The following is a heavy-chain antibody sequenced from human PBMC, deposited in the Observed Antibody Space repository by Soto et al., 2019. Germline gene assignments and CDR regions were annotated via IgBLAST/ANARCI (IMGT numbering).Heavy chain of an antibody. J-gene: IGHJ3*01. Sequence: SETLSLTCTVSSGSISYYYWSWIRQPPGKGLEWIGYLYYNGSTNYNPSFKSRVTISVDTSKNQFSLKLNSVTAADTAVYYCAGGYSGGGECCNAFGLWGQGTMVTVSS. D-gene: IGHD2-8*02. CDR3: AGGYSGGGECCNAFGL. V-gene: IGHV4-59*01. CDR2: LYYNGST. CDR1: SGSISYYY.